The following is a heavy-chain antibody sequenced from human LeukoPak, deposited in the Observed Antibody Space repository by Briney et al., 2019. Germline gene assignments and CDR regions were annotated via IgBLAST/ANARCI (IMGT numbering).Heavy chain of an antibody. D-gene: IGHD5-18*01. Sequence: GASVKVSCKASRGTFSSYVISWVRQAPGQGLEWMGRIIPILGIANYAQKFQGRVTITADKSTSTAYMELSSLRSEDTAVYYCARVDTAMVIDYWGQGTLVTVSS. CDR3: ARVDTAMVIDY. CDR2: IIPILGIA. CDR1: RGTFSSYV. J-gene: IGHJ4*02. V-gene: IGHV1-69*04.